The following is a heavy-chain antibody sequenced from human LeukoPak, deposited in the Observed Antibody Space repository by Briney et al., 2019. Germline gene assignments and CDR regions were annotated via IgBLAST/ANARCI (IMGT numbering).Heavy chain of an antibody. CDR2: INPNSGGT. D-gene: IGHD2-2*01. CDR3: ARANALYCSSTSCLFDY. Sequence: ASVKVSCKASGYTFTGYYMHWVRQAPGQGLEWMAWINPNSGGTYYAQNFHDRITMTRDTSISTAYMELSRLRSDDTAIYYCARANALYCSSTSCLFDYWSQGTLVTVSS. J-gene: IGHJ4*02. V-gene: IGHV1-2*02. CDR1: GYTFTGYY.